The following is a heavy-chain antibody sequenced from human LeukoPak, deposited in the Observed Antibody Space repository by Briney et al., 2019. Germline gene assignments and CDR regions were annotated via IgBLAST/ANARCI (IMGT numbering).Heavy chain of an antibody. D-gene: IGHD1-26*01. Sequence: SETLSLTCTVSGGSISSSSYYWGWIRQPPGKGLEWIGSIYYSGSTYYNPSLKSRVTISVDTSKNQFSLKLSSVTAADTAVYYCARHEGVGATTDYFDYWGQGTLVTVSS. V-gene: IGHV4-39*01. J-gene: IGHJ4*02. CDR3: ARHEGVGATTDYFDY. CDR2: IYYSGST. CDR1: GGSISSSSYY.